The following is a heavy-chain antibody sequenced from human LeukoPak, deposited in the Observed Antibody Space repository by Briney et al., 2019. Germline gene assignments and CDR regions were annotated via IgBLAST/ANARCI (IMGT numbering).Heavy chain of an antibody. CDR2: IYHSGST. Sequence: SETLSLTCTVSGYSISSGYYWGWIRQPPGKGLAWIGSIYHSGSTYYNPSFKSRVTISVDTSKNQFSLKLSSVTAADTAVYYCARESVVVPAAFQLSPDPFDYWGQGTLVTVSS. V-gene: IGHV4-38-2*02. J-gene: IGHJ4*02. CDR1: GYSISSGYY. D-gene: IGHD2-2*01. CDR3: ARESVVVPAAFQLSPDPFDY.